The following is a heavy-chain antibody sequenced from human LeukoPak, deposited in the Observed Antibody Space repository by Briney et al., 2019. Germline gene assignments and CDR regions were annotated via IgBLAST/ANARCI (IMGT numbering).Heavy chain of an antibody. Sequence: SESLSLTCTVSGGSISSYYWSWIWQPPGKGLEWIGYIYYSGRTNYNPSLKSRVTISVDTSKNQLSLKLSSVAAADTAVYYCARGGRDGYTLYPFDYWGQGTLVTVSS. CDR2: IYYSGRT. CDR3: ARGGRDGYTLYPFDY. V-gene: IGHV4-59*08. CDR1: GGSISSYY. J-gene: IGHJ4*02. D-gene: IGHD5-24*01.